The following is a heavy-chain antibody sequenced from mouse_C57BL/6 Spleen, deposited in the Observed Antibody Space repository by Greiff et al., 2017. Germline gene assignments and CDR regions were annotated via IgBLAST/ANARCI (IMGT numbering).Heavy chain of an antibody. D-gene: IGHD2-4*01. Sequence: EVQGVESGEGLVKPGGSLKLSCAASGFTFSSYAMSWVRQTPEKRLEWVAYISSGGDYIYYADTVKGRFTISRDNARNTLYLQMSSLKSEDTAMYYWTRDRYDYDPDYYAMDYWGQGTSVTVSS. CDR1: GFTFSSYA. CDR2: ISSGGDYI. V-gene: IGHV5-9-1*02. CDR3: TRDRYDYDPDYYAMDY. J-gene: IGHJ4*01.